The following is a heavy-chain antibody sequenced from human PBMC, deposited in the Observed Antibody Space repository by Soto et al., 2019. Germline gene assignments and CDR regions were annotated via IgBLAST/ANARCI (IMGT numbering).Heavy chain of an antibody. CDR2: INPSGGST. J-gene: IGHJ5*02. V-gene: IGHV1-46*03. Sequence: ASVKVSCKASGYTFTSYYMHWVRQAPGQGLEWMGIINPSGGSTSYAQKFQGRVTMTRDTSTSTVYMELSSLRSEDTAVYYCAREDCSGGSCYDGPGMWFDPWGQGTLVTVSS. CDR1: GYTFTSYY. CDR3: AREDCSGGSCYDGPGMWFDP. D-gene: IGHD2-15*01.